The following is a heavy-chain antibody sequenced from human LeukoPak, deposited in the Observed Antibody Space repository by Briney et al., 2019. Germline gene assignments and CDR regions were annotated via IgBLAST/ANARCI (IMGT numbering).Heavy chain of an antibody. D-gene: IGHD6-13*01. CDR2: ISSSSSYI. Sequence: GGSLRLSCAASGFTFSSYSMNWVRQAPGKGLEWVSSISSSSSYIYYADSVKGRFTISRDNAKNSLYLQMNSLRAEDTAVYYCARSSGPYSSSYYFDYWGQGTLVAVSS. V-gene: IGHV3-21*01. CDR3: ARSSGPYSSSYYFDY. CDR1: GFTFSSYS. J-gene: IGHJ4*02.